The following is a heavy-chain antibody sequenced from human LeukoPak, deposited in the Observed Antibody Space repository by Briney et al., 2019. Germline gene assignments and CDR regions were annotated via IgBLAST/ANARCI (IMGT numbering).Heavy chain of an antibody. CDR2: FDPEDGET. CDR1: GYTLTELS. J-gene: IGHJ1*01. D-gene: IGHD4-17*01. CDR3: ATALLTTVTFQH. V-gene: IGHV1-24*01. Sequence: AAVRDSCMDSGYTLTELSMCWVRQAPGERGGRMGGFDPEDGETIYAQKFQGRVTMTEDTSTDTAYMELSSLRSEDTAVYYCATALLTTVTFQHWGQGTLVTVSS.